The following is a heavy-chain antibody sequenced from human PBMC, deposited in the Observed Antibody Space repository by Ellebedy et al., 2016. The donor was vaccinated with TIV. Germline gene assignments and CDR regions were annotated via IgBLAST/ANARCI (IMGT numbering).Heavy chain of an antibody. CDR1: GGTFSSYA. CDR2: IIPILGIA. J-gene: IGHJ3*02. CDR3: ARGGHYYDSSGYLSMAFDI. V-gene: IGHV1-69*04. Sequence: AASVKVSCKASGGTFSSYAISWVRQAPGQGLEWMGRIIPILGIANYAQKFQGRVTITADKSTSTAYMELSSLRSEDTAVYYCARGGHYYDSSGYLSMAFDIWGQGTMVSVSS. D-gene: IGHD3-22*01.